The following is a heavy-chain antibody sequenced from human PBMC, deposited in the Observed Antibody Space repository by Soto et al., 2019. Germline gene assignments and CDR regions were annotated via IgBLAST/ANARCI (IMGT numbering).Heavy chain of an antibody. CDR2: ISYDGSNK. J-gene: IGHJ4*02. Sequence: QVQLVESGGGVVQPGRSLRLSCAASGFTFSSYAMHWVRQAPGKGLEWVAVISYDGSNKYYADSVKGRFTISRDNSKNTLYLQMNSLRAEDTAVYYCAKGPLPISTTLWFDYCGQGTLVTVSS. CDR3: AKGPLPISTTLWFDY. D-gene: IGHD2-2*01. V-gene: IGHV3-30-3*01. CDR1: GFTFSSYA.